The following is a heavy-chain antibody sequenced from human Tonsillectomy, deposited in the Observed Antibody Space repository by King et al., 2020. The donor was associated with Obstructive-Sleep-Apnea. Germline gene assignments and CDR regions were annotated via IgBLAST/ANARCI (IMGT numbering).Heavy chain of an antibody. CDR3: AKGMTTVTTWPYDY. V-gene: IGHV3-23*04. Sequence: VQLVESGGGLIQPGGSQRLSCAASGFTFSSYAMSWVRQAPGKGLEWVSSICGSGGSTYYADSVKGRFTISKDNSKNTLFLQMNSLRAEDTAVYYCAKGMTTVTTWPYDYWGQGTLVTVSS. CDR1: GFTFSSYA. CDR2: ICGSGGST. D-gene: IGHD4-17*01. J-gene: IGHJ4*02.